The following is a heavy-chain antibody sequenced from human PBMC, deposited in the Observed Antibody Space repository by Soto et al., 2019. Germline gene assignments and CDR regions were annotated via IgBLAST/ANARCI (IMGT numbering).Heavy chain of an antibody. J-gene: IGHJ6*02. CDR2: VIPFFGTT. CDR3: ARGRMAAAATGYYYSSLDV. CDR1: GGTFSSYT. V-gene: IGHV1-69*13. D-gene: IGHD6-25*01. Sequence: ASVKVSCKASGGTFSSYTISWVRQAPGQGLEWMGGVIPFFGTTHYAQTFEGRVTITADASTSTAYLELSSLRSEDTAVFYCARGRMAAAATGYYYSSLDVWGQGTTVTVSS.